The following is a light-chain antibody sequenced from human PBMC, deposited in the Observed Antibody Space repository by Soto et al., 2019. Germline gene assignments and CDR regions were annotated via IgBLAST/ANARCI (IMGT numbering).Light chain of an antibody. CDR1: QSVSSY. CDR2: DAS. V-gene: IGKV3-11*01. Sequence: EIVLTQSPATLSLSPGERATLSCRASQSVSSYLAWYQQKPDQAPRLLIYDASNRATGIPARFSGSGSGTDFTLTISSLEREDFAVYYCQHRTNWPTFGQGTKVEIK. CDR3: QHRTNWPT. J-gene: IGKJ1*01.